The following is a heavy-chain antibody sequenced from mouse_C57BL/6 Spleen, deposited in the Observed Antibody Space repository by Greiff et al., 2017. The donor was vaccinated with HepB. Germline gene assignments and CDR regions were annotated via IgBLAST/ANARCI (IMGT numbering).Heavy chain of an antibody. Sequence: VQLQQPGTELVKPGASVKLSCKASGYTFTSYWMHWVKQRPGQGLEWIGNINPSNGGTNYNEKFKSKATLTVDKSSSTAYMQLSSLTSEDSAVYFCARDYYGSSYDFAYWGQGTLVTVSA. CDR2: INPSNGGT. CDR3: ARDYYGSSYDFAY. CDR1: GYTFTSYW. V-gene: IGHV1-53*01. D-gene: IGHD1-1*01. J-gene: IGHJ3*01.